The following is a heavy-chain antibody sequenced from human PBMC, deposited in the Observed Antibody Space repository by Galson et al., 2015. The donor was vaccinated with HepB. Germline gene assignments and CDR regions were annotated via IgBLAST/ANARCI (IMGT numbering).Heavy chain of an antibody. J-gene: IGHJ2*01. CDR3: ARDGASTVTTDWYFDL. Sequence: SLRLSCAAPGFTFGSYCMTWVRQAPGKRLEWVASFRHAGGITYYSDSVKGRFTISRDNSKSTLYLQMNSLRAEDSAIYFCARDGASTVTTDWYFDLWGRGTLVTVSS. CDR2: FRHAGGIT. V-gene: IGHV3-23*01. D-gene: IGHD4-17*01. CDR1: GFTFGSYC.